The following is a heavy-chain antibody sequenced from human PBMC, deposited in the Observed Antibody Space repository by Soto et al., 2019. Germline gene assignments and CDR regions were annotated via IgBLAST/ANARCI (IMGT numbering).Heavy chain of an antibody. Sequence: EVQLVESGGGLGQPGGSLRLSCAASGFMFSAYWMSWVRQAPGKGLEWVANIHGDGGKIYYVDSVKGRFTISRDNAKRSLYLQMKSLRAEDTAVYYCARDFYGGYTYGPGDYWGQGALVAVSS. V-gene: IGHV3-7*01. CDR2: IHGDGGKI. D-gene: IGHD5-18*01. CDR3: ARDFYGGYTYGPGDY. J-gene: IGHJ4*02. CDR1: GFMFSAYW.